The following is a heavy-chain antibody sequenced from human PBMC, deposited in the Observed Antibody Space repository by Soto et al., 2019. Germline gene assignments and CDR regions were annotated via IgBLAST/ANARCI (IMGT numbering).Heavy chain of an antibody. V-gene: IGHV3-53*02. J-gene: IGHJ4*02. Sequence: EVQLVETGGGLIQPGGSLRLSCAASGFTVSSNYMSWVRQAPGKGLEWVSVIYSGGSTYYADSVKGRFTISRDNSKKTVYIQMNCLRAEDTAMYYCARSFKQQHTNDYWGQGTLVTVSS. CDR2: IYSGGST. CDR3: ARSFKQQHTNDY. CDR1: GFTVSSNY. D-gene: IGHD6-13*01.